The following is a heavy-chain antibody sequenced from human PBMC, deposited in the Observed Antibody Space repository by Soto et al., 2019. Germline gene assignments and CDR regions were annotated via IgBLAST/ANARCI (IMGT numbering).Heavy chain of an antibody. CDR1: GGTFSSYA. V-gene: IGHV1-69*12. Sequence: QVQLVQSGAEVKKPGSSVKVSCKASGGTFSSYAISWMRQAPGQGLEWMGGIIPIFGTANYAQKFQGRVTITADESTSTAYMELSSLRSEDTAVYYCARAGIAVAGTSLEVVGAFDIWGQGTMVTVSS. D-gene: IGHD6-19*01. CDR3: ARAGIAVAGTSLEVVGAFDI. CDR2: IIPIFGTA. J-gene: IGHJ3*02.